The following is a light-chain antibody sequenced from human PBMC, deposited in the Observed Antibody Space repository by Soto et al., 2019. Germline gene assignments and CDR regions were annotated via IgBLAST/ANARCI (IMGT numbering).Light chain of an antibody. CDR3: QQSHTAPRT. J-gene: IGKJ1*01. CDR2: AAS. CDR1: QSISSH. Sequence: DIQMTQSPSSLSASVGDRVTITCRASQSISSHLTWYQQKPGKAPKLLIYAASSLQTGVPSRFSASGSGKDFSLTISSLQPEDFATYYCQQSHTAPRTFGQGTKVEIK. V-gene: IGKV1-39*01.